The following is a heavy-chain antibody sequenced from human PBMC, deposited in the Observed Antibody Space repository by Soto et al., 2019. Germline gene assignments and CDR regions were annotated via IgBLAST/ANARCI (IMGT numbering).Heavy chain of an antibody. Sequence: EVQLVESGGGLVQPGGSLRLSCAASGFTFSSYSMNWVRQAPGKGLEWVSYISSSSSTIYYADSVKGRFTISRDNAKNSLYLQMNSLRDEDTAVYYCARDSFAVAGYYFDCWGQGTLVTVSS. V-gene: IGHV3-48*02. CDR1: GFTFSSYS. CDR2: ISSSSSTI. J-gene: IGHJ4*02. CDR3: ARDSFAVAGYYFDC. D-gene: IGHD6-19*01.